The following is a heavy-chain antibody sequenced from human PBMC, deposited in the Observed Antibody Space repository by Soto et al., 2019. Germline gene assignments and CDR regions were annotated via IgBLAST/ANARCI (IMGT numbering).Heavy chain of an antibody. Sequence: AAVKVSCKTSGYTFNDYGINWVRQAPGQGLEWMGWISAYDGKTSYAEKFQGRVTLTTDTSTSTAYMELRSLRSDDTAIYYCARDPHEFLTSYWFDPWGPGTPVTVSS. D-gene: IGHD3-9*01. CDR3: ARDPHEFLTSYWFDP. J-gene: IGHJ5*02. V-gene: IGHV1-18*01. CDR2: ISAYDGKT. CDR1: GYTFNDYG.